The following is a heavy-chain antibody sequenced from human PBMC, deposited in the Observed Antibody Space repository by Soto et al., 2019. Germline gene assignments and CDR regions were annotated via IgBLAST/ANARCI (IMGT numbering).Heavy chain of an antibody. D-gene: IGHD3-3*01. Sequence: GGSLRLSCVASGFTFRSYGLNWVRQAPGKGLEWISYISSSSGTIYYADSVKGRFTISRDNAENSLYLQMNSLRDDDTAVYYCAREDPWSANADDMDVWGQGTTVTVSS. V-gene: IGHV3-48*02. J-gene: IGHJ6*02. CDR2: ISSSSGTI. CDR3: AREDPWSANADDMDV. CDR1: GFTFRSYG.